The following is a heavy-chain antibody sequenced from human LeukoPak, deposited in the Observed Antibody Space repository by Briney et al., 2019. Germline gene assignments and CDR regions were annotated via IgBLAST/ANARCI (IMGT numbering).Heavy chain of an antibody. CDR2: ISSSGSTI. V-gene: IGHV3-48*03. Sequence: GGSLRLSCAASGFTFSSYEMNWVRQAPGKGLEWVSYISSSGSTIYYADSVKGRFTISRDNAKNSLYLQMNSLRAEDTAVYYCARDGSSGISSGWYPRWGQGTLVTVSS. J-gene: IGHJ4*02. CDR1: GFTFSSYE. D-gene: IGHD6-19*01. CDR3: ARDGSSGISSGWYPR.